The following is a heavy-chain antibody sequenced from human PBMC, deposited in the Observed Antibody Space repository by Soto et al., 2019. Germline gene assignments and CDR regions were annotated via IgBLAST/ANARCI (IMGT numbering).Heavy chain of an antibody. J-gene: IGHJ4*02. CDR1: GFTFSSYG. Sequence: GGSLRLSCAASGFTFSSYGMHWVRQAPGKGLEWVAVISYDGSNKYYADSVKGRFTISRDNSKNTLYLQMNSLRAEDTAVYYCAKDWADYDILTGPNDYWGQGTLVTVSS. CDR2: ISYDGSNK. V-gene: IGHV3-30*18. CDR3: AKDWADYDILTGPNDY. D-gene: IGHD3-9*01.